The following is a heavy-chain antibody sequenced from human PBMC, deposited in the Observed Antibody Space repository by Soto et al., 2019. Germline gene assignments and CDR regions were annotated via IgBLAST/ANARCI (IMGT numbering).Heavy chain of an antibody. V-gene: IGHV4-30-2*01. D-gene: IGHD3-10*01. CDR1: GGSISSGGYS. CDR2: IYHSGST. J-gene: IGHJ5*02. Sequence: SETLSLTCAVSGGSISSGGYSWSWIRQPPGKGLEWIGYIYHSGSTYYNPSLKSRVTISVDRSKNQFSVKLSSVTAADTAVYYCAREAYYGNWFDPWGQGTLVTVSS. CDR3: AREAYYGNWFDP.